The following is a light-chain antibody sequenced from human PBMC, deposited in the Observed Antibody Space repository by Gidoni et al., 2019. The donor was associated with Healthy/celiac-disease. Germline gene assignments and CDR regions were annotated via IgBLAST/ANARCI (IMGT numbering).Light chain of an antibody. J-gene: IGKJ4*01. V-gene: IGKV1-39*01. Sequence: DIQMTQSPSSLSASVGDRVTITCRASQSISSYLNWYQQKPGKAPKLLIYAASSLQSGVPSRFSGSGSGTDFTLTISSLQPEDFATYYCQQSYSTFTSXGXTKVEIK. CDR3: QQSYSTFT. CDR1: QSISSY. CDR2: AAS.